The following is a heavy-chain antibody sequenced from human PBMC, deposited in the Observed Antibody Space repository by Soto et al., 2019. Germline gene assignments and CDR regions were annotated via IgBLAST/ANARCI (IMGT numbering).Heavy chain of an antibody. CDR2: IYYSGST. J-gene: IGHJ4*02. CDR1: GGSISSGDYY. V-gene: IGHV4-30-4*01. D-gene: IGHD1-1*01. CDR3: AREKGARGIQFVDY. Sequence: ASETLSLTCTVSGGSISSGDYYWSWIRQPPGKGLEWIGYIYYSGSTYYNPSLKSRVTRSVDTSKNQFSLKLSSVTAADTAVYYCAREKGARGIQFVDYWGQGTLVTVSS.